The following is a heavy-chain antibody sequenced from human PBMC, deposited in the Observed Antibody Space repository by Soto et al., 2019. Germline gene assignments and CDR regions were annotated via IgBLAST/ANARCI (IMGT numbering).Heavy chain of an antibody. J-gene: IGHJ3*02. D-gene: IGHD3-22*01. CDR1: GFTFSNAW. Sequence: PGGSLRLSCAASGFTFSNAWMNWVRQAPGKGLEWVGRIKSKTDGGTTDYAAPVKGRFTISRDDSKNTLYLQMNSLKTEDTAVYYCTTDFQTYYYDSSGYGLWAFDIWGQGKMVTVSS. CDR3: TTDFQTYYYDSSGYGLWAFDI. V-gene: IGHV3-15*07. CDR2: IKSKTDGGTT.